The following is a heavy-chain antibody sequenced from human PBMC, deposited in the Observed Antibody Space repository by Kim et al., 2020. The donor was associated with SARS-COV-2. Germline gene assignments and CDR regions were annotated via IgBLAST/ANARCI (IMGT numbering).Heavy chain of an antibody. J-gene: IGHJ4*02. CDR3: ARLLDCSSTSCYTYFDY. Sequence: SVKVSCKASGGTFSSYAISWVRQAPGQGLEWMGGIIPIFGTANYAQKFQGRVTITADESTSTAYMELSSLRSEDTAVYYCARLLDCSSTSCYTYFDYWGQGTLVTVSS. D-gene: IGHD2-2*02. CDR2: IIPIFGTA. V-gene: IGHV1-69*13. CDR1: GGTFSSYA.